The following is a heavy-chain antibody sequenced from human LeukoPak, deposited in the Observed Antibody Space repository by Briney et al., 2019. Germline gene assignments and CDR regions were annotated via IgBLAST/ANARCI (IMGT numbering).Heavy chain of an antibody. V-gene: IGHV4-59*01. J-gene: IGHJ5*02. CDR2: IYYSGST. Sequence: SETLSLTCSVSGGSISSYYWSWIRQPPGKGLEWIGYIYYSGSTNYNPSLKSRVTISVDTSKNQFSLKLSSVTAADTAVYYCARERYSGWGFDPWGQGTLVTVSS. CDR1: GGSISSYY. D-gene: IGHD1-26*01. CDR3: ARERYSGWGFDP.